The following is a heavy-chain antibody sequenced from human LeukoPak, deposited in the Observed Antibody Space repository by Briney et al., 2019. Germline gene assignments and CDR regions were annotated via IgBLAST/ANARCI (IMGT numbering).Heavy chain of an antibody. D-gene: IGHD1-14*01. CDR3: ARRDYRKRMDY. CDR2: INHSGST. J-gene: IGHJ4*02. Sequence: SETLSLXCAVYGGSFSGYYWSWIRQPPGKGREWIGEINHSGSTNYNSSLKSRVTVSVDTSKNQFSLKLSSVTAADTAVHYCARRDYRKRMDYWGQGTLVTVSS. CDR1: GGSFSGYY. V-gene: IGHV4-34*01.